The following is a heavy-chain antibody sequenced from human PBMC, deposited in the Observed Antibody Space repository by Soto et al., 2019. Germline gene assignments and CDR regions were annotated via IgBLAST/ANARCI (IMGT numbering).Heavy chain of an antibody. D-gene: IGHD3-22*01. CDR1: EFTFSDYA. J-gene: IGHJ3*02. CDR2: ISDDGDKV. CDR3: ARAHYHDSSGPNGHAFDI. Sequence: GGSLRLSCAASEFTFSDYAMHWVRQAPGKGLEWVAVISDDGDKVFYADSMKDRLTISRDNSKSTLFLQLTSLGPEDTALYYCARAHYHDSSGPNGHAFDIWGQGTLVTISS. V-gene: IGHV3-30-3*01.